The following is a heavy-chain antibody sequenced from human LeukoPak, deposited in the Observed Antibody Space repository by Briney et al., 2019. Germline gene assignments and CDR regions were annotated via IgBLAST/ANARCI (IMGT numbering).Heavy chain of an antibody. CDR2: IYYSGST. CDR3: ARVSMAIGSYYFDY. V-gene: IGHV4-39*07. D-gene: IGHD5-24*01. CDR1: GGSISSSSYY. Sequence: SETLSLTCTVSGGSISSSSYYWGWIRQPPGKGLEWIGSIYYSGSTYYNPSLKSRVTISLDTSKNQFSLRLSSVTAADTAVYYCARVSMAIGSYYFDYWGQGTLVTVSS. J-gene: IGHJ4*02.